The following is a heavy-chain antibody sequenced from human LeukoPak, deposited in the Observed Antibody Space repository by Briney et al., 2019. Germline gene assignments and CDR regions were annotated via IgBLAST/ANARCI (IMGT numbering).Heavy chain of an antibody. CDR2: IYYSGST. J-gene: IGHJ4*02. CDR1: GGSISSGGYY. V-gene: IGHV4-31*03. CDR3: ARRGDSSSFDY. D-gene: IGHD6-13*01. Sequence: SETLSLTCTVSGGSISSGGYYWSWIRQHPGKGLEWIGYIYYSGSTYYNPSLKSRVTISVDTSKNQFSLKLSSVTAADTAVYYCARRGDSSSFDYWGQGTLVTVSS.